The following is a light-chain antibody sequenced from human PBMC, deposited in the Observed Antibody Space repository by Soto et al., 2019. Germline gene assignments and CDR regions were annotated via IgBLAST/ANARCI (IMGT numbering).Light chain of an antibody. CDR3: SSYTRSSTRV. J-gene: IGLJ3*02. Sequence: QSVLTQPASVSGSPGHSITIFCTGTSSDVGGYNYVSWYQQHPDKAPKLMIYDVSSRPSGVSNRFSGSKSGNTASLTISGLQAEDEGDYYCSSYTRSSTRVFGGGTKVTVL. V-gene: IGLV2-14*01. CDR2: DVS. CDR1: SSDVGGYNY.